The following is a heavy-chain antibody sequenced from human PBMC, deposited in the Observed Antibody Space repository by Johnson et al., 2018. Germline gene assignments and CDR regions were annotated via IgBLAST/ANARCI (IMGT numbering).Heavy chain of an antibody. Sequence: VQLVESGGGLVQPGGSLRLSCAASGFIFSTYAMSWVRQAPGKGLEWVSMISGSGDFTYYADSVKGRFTVSRDNSKNTVYVQRNNLRAEDTAVYYCAKEGDIWGQGTLVIFSS. J-gene: IGHJ3*02. CDR1: GFIFSTYA. CDR2: ISGSGDFT. CDR3: AKEGDI. V-gene: IGHV3-23*04.